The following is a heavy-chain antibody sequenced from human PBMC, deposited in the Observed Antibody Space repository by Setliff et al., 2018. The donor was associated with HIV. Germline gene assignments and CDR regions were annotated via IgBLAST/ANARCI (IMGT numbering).Heavy chain of an antibody. CDR2: IIPIFGAT. V-gene: IGHV1-69*13. D-gene: IGHD4-17*01. J-gene: IGHJ4*02. CDR1: GGTFSSYA. CDR3: ASGPFYGDYHPGLYYFDY. Sequence: ASVKVSCKASGGTFSSYAISWVRQAPGQGLEWMGGIIPIFGATNYAHKFQGRVTITADESTSTAYMELSSLRSEDTAVYYCASGPFYGDYHPGLYYFDYWGQGTLVTVSS.